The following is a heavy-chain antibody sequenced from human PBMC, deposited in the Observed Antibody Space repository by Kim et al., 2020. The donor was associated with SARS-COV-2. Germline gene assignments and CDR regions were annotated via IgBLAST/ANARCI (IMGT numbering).Heavy chain of an antibody. CDR2: T. CDR3: ASPGGSGWYMY. Sequence: THDADAVKRRFTSSRANAKNPLHLQMNSRRAEDTAVYYCASPGGSGWYMYWGQGTLVTVSS. J-gene: IGHJ4*02. D-gene: IGHD6-19*01. V-gene: IGHV3-23*01.